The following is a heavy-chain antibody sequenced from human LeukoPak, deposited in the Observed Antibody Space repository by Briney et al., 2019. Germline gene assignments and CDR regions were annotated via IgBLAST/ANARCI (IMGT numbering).Heavy chain of an antibody. Sequence: SETLSLTCAVYGESISGSYWSWIPRPPGKGLEWIGEINHSGSTNYNLSLKSPVTISVDTSKNQFSLKLSSVTAADTAVYYCARGKTPVTTPRGFDYWGQGTLVTVSS. J-gene: IGHJ4*02. CDR1: GESISGSY. CDR3: ARGKTPVTTPRGFDY. CDR2: INHSGST. V-gene: IGHV4-34*01. D-gene: IGHD4-17*01.